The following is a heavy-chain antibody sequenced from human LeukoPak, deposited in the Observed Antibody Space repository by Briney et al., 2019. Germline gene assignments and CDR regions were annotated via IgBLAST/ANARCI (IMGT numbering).Heavy chain of an antibody. CDR1: GFTFSSYA. J-gene: IGHJ4*02. CDR3: AKESPRFDY. V-gene: IGHV3-23*01. Sequence: QPGGSLRLSCAASGFTFSSYAMSWVRQAPGEGLEWVSVISGNGGSTHYPDSVKGRFTISRDNSKNTLYLQMNSLRAEDTAVYYCAKESPRFDYWGQGTLVTVSS. CDR2: ISGNGGST.